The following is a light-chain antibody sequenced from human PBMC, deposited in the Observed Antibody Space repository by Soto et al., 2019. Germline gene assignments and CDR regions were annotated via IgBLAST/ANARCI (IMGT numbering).Light chain of an antibody. V-gene: IGKV1-33*01. CDR2: DTS. J-gene: IGKJ5*01. Sequence: DIQMTQSPSSLSASVGDRVTITCQARQDIKHYLTGYQQQPGKAPNLLIYDTSILETGVPSRFSGSGSGTDFTFTISSLQTEDIATYYCQQYDNSPITFGQGKRLEIK. CDR3: QQYDNSPIT. CDR1: QDIKHY.